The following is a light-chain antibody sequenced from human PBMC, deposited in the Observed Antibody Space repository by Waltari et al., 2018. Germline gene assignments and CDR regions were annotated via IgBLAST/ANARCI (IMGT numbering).Light chain of an antibody. CDR2: KVS. CDR3: LQSSQWPYA. Sequence: DVVMTQSPLSLAVTRGQPASISCWSNQSLVQSDGNTYLNWFHQRPGQSPRRLIYKVSNRESGVPDRFSGSGSGTDFTLKISRVEAEDVGIFYCLQSSQWPYAFGQGTKLEIK. V-gene: IGKV2-30*02. CDR1: QSLVQSDGNTY. J-gene: IGKJ2*01.